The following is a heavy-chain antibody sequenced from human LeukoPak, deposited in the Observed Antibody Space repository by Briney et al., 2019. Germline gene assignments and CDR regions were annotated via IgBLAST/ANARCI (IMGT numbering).Heavy chain of an antibody. Sequence: GGSLRLSCAASGFTFSSYAMSWVRQAPGKGLEWVSAISGSGGSTYYADSVKGRFTISRDNSKNTLYLQMNSLRAEDTAVYYCAKAPDIVVVPAAFNWFDPWGQGTLVTVSS. CDR3: AKAPDIVVVPAAFNWFDP. V-gene: IGHV3-23*01. D-gene: IGHD2-2*01. CDR2: ISGSGGST. J-gene: IGHJ5*02. CDR1: GFTFSSYA.